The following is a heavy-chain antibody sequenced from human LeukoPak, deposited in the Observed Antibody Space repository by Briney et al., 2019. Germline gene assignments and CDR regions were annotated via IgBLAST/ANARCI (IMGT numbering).Heavy chain of an antibody. CDR2: ISTSSLYI. J-gene: IGHJ4*02. CDR1: GFTFSSYS. V-gene: IGHV3-21*01. Sequence: PGGSLRLSCAASGFTFSSYSMNWVRQAPGKGLEWVSSISTSSLYIYYADSVRGRFTISRDNAKNTLYLQMNSLRAEDTAVYYCGRGGVVAAIDYWGQGTLVTVSS. D-gene: IGHD3-22*01. CDR3: GRGGVVAAIDY.